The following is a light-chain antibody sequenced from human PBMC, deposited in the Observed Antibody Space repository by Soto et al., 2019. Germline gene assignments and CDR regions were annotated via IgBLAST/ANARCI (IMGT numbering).Light chain of an antibody. CDR2: DAS. CDR3: QQRSNWPLT. J-gene: IGKJ4*01. Sequence: EIVLTQSPATLSLCPGERATLSCRASQSVTTFLAWYQQKPGQAPRLLIYDASSRATGIPARFSGSGSGTDFTLTISSLEPEDFAVYYCQQRSNWPLTFGGGTKVEIK. CDR1: QSVTTF. V-gene: IGKV3-11*01.